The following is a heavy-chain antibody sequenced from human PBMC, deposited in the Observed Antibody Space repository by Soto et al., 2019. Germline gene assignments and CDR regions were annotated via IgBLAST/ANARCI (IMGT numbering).Heavy chain of an antibody. CDR3: ARIGIVRSRSLDY. J-gene: IGHJ4*02. D-gene: IGHD1-26*01. V-gene: IGHV3-48*03. CDR1: GFTFSNFE. CDR2: ISSYGSTM. Sequence: RLVESGGGLVQTGGSLRLSCTPSGFTFSNFEMAWVRQAPGKGLEWVSYISSYGSTMFYPDSVKGRFTISRDNAKNFLYLQTNSLRAGDTALYYWARIGIVRSRSLDYWGQGTLVTVSS.